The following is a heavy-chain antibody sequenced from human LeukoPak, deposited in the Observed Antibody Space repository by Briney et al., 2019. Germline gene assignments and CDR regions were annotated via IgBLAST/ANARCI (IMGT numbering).Heavy chain of an antibody. D-gene: IGHD3-10*01. CDR2: IYYSGST. CDR1: GGSISSSSYY. J-gene: IGHJ3*02. V-gene: IGHV4-39*01. CDR3: ARGVTPYDAFDI. Sequence: SETLSLTCTVSGGSISSSSYYWGWIRQPPGKGLEWIGSIYYSGSTYYNPSLKSRVTISVDTSKNQFSPKLSSVTAADTAVYYCARGVTPYDAFDIWGQGTMVTVSS.